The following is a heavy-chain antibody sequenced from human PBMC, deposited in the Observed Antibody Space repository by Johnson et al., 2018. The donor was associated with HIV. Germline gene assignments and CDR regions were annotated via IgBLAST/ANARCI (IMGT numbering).Heavy chain of an antibody. Sequence: EVQLVESGGGLVQPGRSLRLSCTTSGFSFGDYAMSWFRQAPGKGLEWVGFIRSKAYGETTEYAASVKGRFTISRDDSKSIDYLRMNGLKTEDTAEYYCNRGRFMRLLPLDAFDIWGQGTMVTVSS. CDR3: NRGRFMRLLPLDAFDI. D-gene: IGHD3-16*01. CDR2: IRSKAYGETT. V-gene: IGHV3-49*03. CDR1: GFSFGDYA. J-gene: IGHJ3*02.